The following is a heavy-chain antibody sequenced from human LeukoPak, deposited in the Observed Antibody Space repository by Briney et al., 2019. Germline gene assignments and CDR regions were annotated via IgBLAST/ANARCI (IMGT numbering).Heavy chain of an antibody. CDR2: VYYTGTT. Sequence: PSETLSLTCTVSGGSISGRSYYWGWIRQPPGKGLEWIGSVYYTGTTYYSPSLKSRVIISIDTSKHLFSLELSSVTAADTAVYYCVRHRELWLQFDPWGQGTLVTVSS. D-gene: IGHD5-24*01. V-gene: IGHV4-39*01. CDR1: GGSISGRSYY. J-gene: IGHJ5*02. CDR3: VRHRELWLQFDP.